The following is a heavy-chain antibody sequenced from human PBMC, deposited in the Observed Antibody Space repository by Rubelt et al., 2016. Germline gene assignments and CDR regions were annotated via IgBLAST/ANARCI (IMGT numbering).Heavy chain of an antibody. V-gene: IGHV4-34*01. Sequence: QVQLQQWGAGLLKPSETLSLTCAVYGGSFSGYYWSWICQHPGKGMEWIGEINHSGSTNYNPSLKVRVTISVETSTIQFPLRRSSGTAADTAVYYGARVSGWYRAPGQDFDYWGQGTLVTVSS. CDR2: INHSGST. J-gene: IGHJ4*02. CDR1: GGSFSGYY. CDR3: ARVSGWYRAPGQDFDY. D-gene: IGHD6-19*01.